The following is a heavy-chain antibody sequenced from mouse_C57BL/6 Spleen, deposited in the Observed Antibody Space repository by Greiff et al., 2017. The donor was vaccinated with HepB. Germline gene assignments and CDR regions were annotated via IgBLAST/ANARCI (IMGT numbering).Heavy chain of an antibody. Sequence: EVKLMESGGGLVKPGGSLKLSCAASGFTFSDYGMHWVRQAPEKGLEWVAYISSGSSTIYYADTVKGRFTISRDNAKNTLFLQMTSLRSEDTAMYYCASGPTVVEGDYYAMDYWGQGTSVTVSS. CDR3: ASGPTVVEGDYYAMDY. J-gene: IGHJ4*01. CDR1: GFTFSDYG. V-gene: IGHV5-17*01. D-gene: IGHD1-1*01. CDR2: ISSGSSTI.